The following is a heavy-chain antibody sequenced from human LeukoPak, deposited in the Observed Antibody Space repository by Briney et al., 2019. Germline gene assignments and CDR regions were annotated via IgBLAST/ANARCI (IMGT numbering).Heavy chain of an antibody. CDR2: ISGSGGST. D-gene: IGHD3-3*01. V-gene: IGHV3-23*01. Sequence: GGSLRLSCAASGFTFSSYSMNWVRQAPGKGLEWVSAISGSGGSTYYADSVKGRFTISRDNSKNTLYLQMNSLRAEDTAVYYCAKVPWSGYYGAFDIWGQGTMVTVSS. CDR3: AKVPWSGYYGAFDI. J-gene: IGHJ3*02. CDR1: GFTFSSYS.